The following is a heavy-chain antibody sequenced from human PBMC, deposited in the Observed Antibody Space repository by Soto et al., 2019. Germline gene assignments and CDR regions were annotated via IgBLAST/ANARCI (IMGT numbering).Heavy chain of an antibody. V-gene: IGHV1-69*05. CDR2: IIPIFGTA. J-gene: IGHJ4*02. CDR1: GCTFSSYA. Sequence: SVKVSCKASGCTFSSYAISWVRQAPGQGLEWMGGIIPIFGTANYAQKFQGRVTITTDKSTSTAYMELSSLRSEDTAVYYCASDQLAYCGGDCYSTNRAFEYWGQGTPVSVSS. CDR3: ASDQLAYCGGDCYSTNRAFEY. D-gene: IGHD2-21*02.